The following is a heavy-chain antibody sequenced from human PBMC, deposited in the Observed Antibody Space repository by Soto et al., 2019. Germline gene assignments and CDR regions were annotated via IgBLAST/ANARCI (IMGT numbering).Heavy chain of an antibody. J-gene: IGHJ4*02. Sequence: SETLSLTCAVYGGSFSGYYWSWIRQPPWKGLEWIGEINHSGSTNYNPSLKSRVTISVDTSKNQFSLKLSSVTAADTAVYYCARGSITFGGVIVPFDYWGQGTLVTVSS. CDR2: INHSGST. D-gene: IGHD3-16*02. CDR3: ARGSITFGGVIVPFDY. CDR1: GGSFSGYY. V-gene: IGHV4-34*01.